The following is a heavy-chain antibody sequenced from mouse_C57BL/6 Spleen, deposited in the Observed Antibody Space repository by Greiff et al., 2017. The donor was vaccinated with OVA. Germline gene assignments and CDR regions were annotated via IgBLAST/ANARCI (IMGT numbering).Heavy chain of an antibody. CDR2: IDPSDSET. J-gene: IGHJ4*01. V-gene: IGHV1-52*01. CDR3: ARSHYDGAMDY. CDR1: GYTFTSYW. D-gene: IGHD1-2*01. Sequence: VKLQQPGAELVRPGSSVKLSCKASGYTFTSYWMHWVKQRPIQGLEWIGNIDPSDSETHYNQKFKDKATLTVDKSSSTAYMQLSSLTSEDSAVYYCARSHYDGAMDYWGQGTSVTVSS.